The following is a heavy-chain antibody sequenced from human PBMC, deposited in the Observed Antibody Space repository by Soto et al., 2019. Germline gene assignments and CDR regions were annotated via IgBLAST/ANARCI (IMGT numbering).Heavy chain of an antibody. D-gene: IGHD2-15*01. CDR1: GGTFSSYA. V-gene: IGHV1-69*06. Sequence: QAQLLQSGAEVKKPGSSVKVSCKASGGTFSSYAISWVRQAPGQGLEWMGGIIPIFGTANYAQKFQGRVTITADKSTSTAYMELSSLRSEDTAVYYCARDLFPYCSGGSCYGMDVWGQGTTVTVSS. CDR3: ARDLFPYCSGGSCYGMDV. CDR2: IIPIFGTA. J-gene: IGHJ6*02.